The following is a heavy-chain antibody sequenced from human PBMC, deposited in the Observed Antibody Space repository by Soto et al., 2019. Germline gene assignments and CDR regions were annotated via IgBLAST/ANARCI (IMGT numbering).Heavy chain of an antibody. CDR1: GGSFSGYY. J-gene: IGHJ4*02. V-gene: IGHV4-34*01. Sequence: SETLSLTCAVYGGSFSGYYWSWIRQPPGKGLEWIGEINHSGSTNYNPSLKSRVTISVDTSKNQFSLKLSSVTAADTAVYYCARAAMVRGVIIGLFDYWGQGTLVTVSS. CDR3: ARAAMVRGVIIGLFDY. D-gene: IGHD3-10*01. CDR2: INHSGST.